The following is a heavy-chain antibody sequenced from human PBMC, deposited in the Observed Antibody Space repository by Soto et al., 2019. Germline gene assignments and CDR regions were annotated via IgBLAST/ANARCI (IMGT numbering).Heavy chain of an antibody. CDR2: IIPIFGTA. V-gene: IGHV1-69*13. J-gene: IGHJ4*02. Sequence: SVKVSCKASGGTFSSYAIGWVRQAPGQGLEWMGGIIPIFGTANYAQKFQGRVTITADESTSTAYMELSSLRSEDTAVYYCAIFYYDILTGYHQPYYFDYWGQGTLVTVSS. CDR1: GGTFSSYA. D-gene: IGHD3-9*01. CDR3: AIFYYDILTGYHQPYYFDY.